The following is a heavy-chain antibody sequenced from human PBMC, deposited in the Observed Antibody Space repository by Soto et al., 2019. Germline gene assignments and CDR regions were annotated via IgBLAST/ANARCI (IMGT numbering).Heavy chain of an antibody. J-gene: IGHJ6*02. D-gene: IGHD6-13*01. V-gene: IGHV4-34*01. CDR1: GGSFSGYY. Sequence: PSETLSLTCAVYGGSFSGYYWSWIRQPPGKGLEWIGEINHSGSTNYNPSLKSRVTISVDTSKNQFSLKLSSVTAADTAVYYCARGYSSSWYVYYYYGMDVWGQGTTVTVSS. CDR3: ARGYSSSWYVYYYYGMDV. CDR2: INHSGST.